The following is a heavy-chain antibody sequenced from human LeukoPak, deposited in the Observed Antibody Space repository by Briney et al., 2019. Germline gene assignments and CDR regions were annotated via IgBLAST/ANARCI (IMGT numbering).Heavy chain of an antibody. J-gene: IGHJ4*02. CDR1: GFTFSSYS. V-gene: IGHV3-21*01. CDR2: ISSSSSYI. Sequence: PGGSLRLSCAASGFTFSSYSMNWVRQAPGKGLEWVSSISSSSSYIYYADSVKGRFTISRDNAKNSLYLQMNSLRAEDTAVYFCAKRGVVIRVVLVGFHKEAYYFDSWGQGALVTVSS. CDR3: AKRGVVIRVVLVGFHKEAYYFDS. D-gene: IGHD3-10*01.